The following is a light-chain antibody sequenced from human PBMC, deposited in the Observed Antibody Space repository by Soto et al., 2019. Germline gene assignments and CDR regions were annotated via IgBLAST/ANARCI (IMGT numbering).Light chain of an antibody. J-gene: IGKJ2*02. Sequence: EIVMTQSPLSLPVTPGEPASISCRSSQSLLHYNGFNYLDWYLQKPGQSPQLLIYLGSNRASGVTYRFSGSGSGTDFALKISRVEAEDVGVYYCMQSLQSPRTFGQGTNLEIK. CDR2: LGS. CDR1: QSLLHYNGFNY. CDR3: MQSLQSPRT. V-gene: IGKV2-28*01.